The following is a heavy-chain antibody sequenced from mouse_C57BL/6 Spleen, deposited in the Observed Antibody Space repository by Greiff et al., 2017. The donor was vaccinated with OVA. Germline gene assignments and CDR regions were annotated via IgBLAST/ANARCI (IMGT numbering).Heavy chain of an antibody. J-gene: IGHJ4*01. D-gene: IGHD4-1*01. CDR3: ARWGTGTDAMDY. CDR1: GYSFTGYY. V-gene: IGHV1-42*01. CDR2: INPSTGGT. Sequence: VQLQQSGPELVKPGASVKISCKASGYSFTGYYMNWVKQSPEKSLEWIGEINPSTGGTTYNQKFKAKATLTVDKSSITAYMQLKSLTSEDSAVYYCARWGTGTDAMDYWGQGTSVTVSS.